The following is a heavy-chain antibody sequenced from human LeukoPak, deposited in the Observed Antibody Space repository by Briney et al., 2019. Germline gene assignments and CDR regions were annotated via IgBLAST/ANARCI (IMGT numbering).Heavy chain of an antibody. Sequence: SETLSLTCAVYGGSFSGYYWSWIRQPPGKGLEWIGEINHSGSTNYNPSLKSRVTISVDTSKNQFSLKLSSVTAADTAVYYCARVASSGYLYYFDYWGQGTLVTVSS. V-gene: IGHV4-34*01. CDR1: GGSFSGYY. J-gene: IGHJ4*02. CDR2: INHSGST. D-gene: IGHD3-22*01. CDR3: ARVASSGYLYYFDY.